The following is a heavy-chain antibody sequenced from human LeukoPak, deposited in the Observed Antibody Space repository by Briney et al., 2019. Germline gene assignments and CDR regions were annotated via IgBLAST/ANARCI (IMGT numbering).Heavy chain of an antibody. CDR2: INPNSGGT. CDR3: ARDRGSSGYDDRAFDI. D-gene: IGHD3-22*01. Sequence: ASVKVSCKASGYTFTGYYMHWVRQAPGQGLEWMGWINPNSGGTNYAQKFQGWVTMTRDTSISTAYMELSRLRSDDTAVYYCARDRGSSGYDDRAFDIWGQGTMVTVSS. J-gene: IGHJ3*02. V-gene: IGHV1-2*04. CDR1: GYTFTGYY.